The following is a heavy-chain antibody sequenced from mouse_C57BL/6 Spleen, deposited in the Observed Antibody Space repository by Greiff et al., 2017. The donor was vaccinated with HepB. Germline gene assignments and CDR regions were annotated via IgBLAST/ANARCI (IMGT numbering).Heavy chain of an antibody. J-gene: IGHJ3*01. CDR2: IHPNSGST. CDR1: GYTFTSYW. D-gene: IGHD1-1*01. V-gene: IGHV1-64*01. Sequence: QVQLQQPGAELVKPGASVKLSCKASGYTFTSYWMHWVKQRPGQGLEWIGMIHPNSGSTNYNEKFKSKATLTVDKSSSTAYMQLSSLTSEDSAVYYCAREGNYDGSSLSFAYWGQGTLVTVSA. CDR3: AREGNYDGSSLSFAY.